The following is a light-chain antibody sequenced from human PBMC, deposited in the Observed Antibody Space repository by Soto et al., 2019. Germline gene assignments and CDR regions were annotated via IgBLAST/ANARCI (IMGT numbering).Light chain of an antibody. V-gene: IGLV1-40*01. CDR1: SSNIGTGFG. CDR2: GTT. J-gene: IGLJ2*01. CDR3: QSYDSTLSAVV. Sequence: QSVLTQPPSVSGAPGQRVTISCTGSSSNIGTGFGVHWYQQIPGTAPKLLIYGTTSRPSGVPDRFSGSKSGTSASLAITGLQAEDEADYYCQSYDSTLSAVVFGGGTKLTVL.